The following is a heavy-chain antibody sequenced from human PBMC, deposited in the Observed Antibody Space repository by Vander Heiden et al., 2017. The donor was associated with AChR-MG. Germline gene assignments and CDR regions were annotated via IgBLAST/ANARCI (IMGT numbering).Heavy chain of an antibody. V-gene: IGHV4-34*01. CDR1: GGSFSGRY. J-gene: IGHJ4*02. CDR3: AIGARPFDY. CDR2: INYSGST. Sequence: QAQLQQWGAGLFKPSKTMSLPCAVYGGSFSGRYWSWIRQPPGKGLEWIGEINYSGSTNYNPSLKSRVTISVDTSKNQFSLKLSSVTAADTAVYYCAIGARPFDYWSKGTLVTVAS. D-gene: IGHD3-10*01.